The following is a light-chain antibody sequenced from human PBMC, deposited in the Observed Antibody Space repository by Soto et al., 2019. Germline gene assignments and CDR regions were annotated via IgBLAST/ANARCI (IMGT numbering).Light chain of an antibody. CDR3: LQHDSFPPT. Sequence: MNGSPAAISATVGDRVTISCRASQDIGNHLAWFQQKPGKVPQRLIYAASSLQTGVPSRFSGSGSGTDFTLTINSLQPEDFAPYYCLQHDSFPPTFGQGTRLEI. CDR2: AAS. V-gene: IGKV1-17*03. J-gene: IGKJ5*01. CDR1: QDIGNH.